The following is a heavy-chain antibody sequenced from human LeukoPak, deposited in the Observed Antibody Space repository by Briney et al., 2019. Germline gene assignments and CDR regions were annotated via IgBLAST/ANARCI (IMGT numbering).Heavy chain of an antibody. V-gene: IGHV3-23*01. CDR1: GFTFSSYA. Sequence: GGSLRLSCAASGFTFSSYAMSWVRQAPGKGLEWVSAISGSGGSTYYADSVRDRFTISRDNSKDTLYLQMNSLRAEDTAVYYCAKIEVYSGTYRGFFESWGQGTLVTVSS. CDR2: ISGSGGST. CDR3: AKIEVYSGTYRGFFES. J-gene: IGHJ4*02. D-gene: IGHD1-26*01.